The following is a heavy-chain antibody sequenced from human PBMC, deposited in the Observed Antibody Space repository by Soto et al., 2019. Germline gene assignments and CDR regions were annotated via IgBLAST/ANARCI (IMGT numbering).Heavy chain of an antibody. D-gene: IGHD3-10*02. J-gene: IGHJ4*02. CDR2: INDDGSTT. V-gene: IGHV3-74*03. Sequence: GGSLRLSCAASGFTFRTSWMYWVRQAPGKGLVWVSRINDDGSTTTYADSVKGRFTISRDNAKNTLFMQMDSLRAEDTGVYYCARGIYVPEEWGQGTLVTV. CDR1: GFTFRTSW. CDR3: ARGIYVPEE.